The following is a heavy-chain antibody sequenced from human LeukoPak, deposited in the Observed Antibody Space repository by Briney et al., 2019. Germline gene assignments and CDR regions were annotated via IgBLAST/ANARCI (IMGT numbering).Heavy chain of an antibody. J-gene: IGHJ4*02. CDR3: ARRRVTGYYGSGSYFDY. CDR1: GGSFSGYY. CDR2: INHSGST. D-gene: IGHD3-10*01. V-gene: IGHV4-34*01. Sequence: SETLSLTCAVYGGSFSGYYWSWIRQPPGKGLEWIGEINHSGSTNYNPSLKSRVTISVDTSKNQFSLKLSSVTAADTAVYYCARRRVTGYYGSGSYFDYWGQGTLVTVSS.